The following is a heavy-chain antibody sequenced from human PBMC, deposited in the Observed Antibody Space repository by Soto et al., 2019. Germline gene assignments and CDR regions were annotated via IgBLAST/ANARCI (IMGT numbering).Heavy chain of an antibody. V-gene: IGHV4-59*01. D-gene: IGHD1-26*01. CDR2: ISHSARI. CDR3: ARTQGSGVSDY. CDR1: GDSIRNNY. J-gene: IGHJ4*02. Sequence: QVQLQESGPGLVRPSETLSLACSVSGDSIRNNYWSWIRQPPGKGLEWIAYISHSARINYNPSLKSRVTIALDKSKNQFSLTVNSLTPADTAIYYCARTQGSGVSDYWGQGTPVTVSS.